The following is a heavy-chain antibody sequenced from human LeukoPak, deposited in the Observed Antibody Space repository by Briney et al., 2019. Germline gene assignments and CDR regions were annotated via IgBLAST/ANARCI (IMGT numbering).Heavy chain of an antibody. V-gene: IGHV4-34*01. CDR2: INHSGST. CDR1: GGSFSGYY. J-gene: IGHJ4*02. Sequence: PSGTLSLTCAVYGGSFSGYYWSWIRQPPGKGLEWIGEINHSGSTNYNPSLKSRVTISVDTSKNQFSLKLSSVTAADTAVYYCARGQYYDFWSGPYYFDYWGQGTLVTVSS. CDR3: ARGQYYDFWSGPYYFDY. D-gene: IGHD3-3*01.